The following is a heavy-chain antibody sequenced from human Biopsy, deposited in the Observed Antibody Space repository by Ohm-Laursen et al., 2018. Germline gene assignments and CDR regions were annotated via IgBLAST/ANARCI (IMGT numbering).Heavy chain of an antibody. Sequence: ASVKVSCKASGYTFTGQYLHWVRQAPGQGLEWMGWIRPLNGDTKYGQKFQDRVTMTTDTSTSTVYMELTSLRSDDTAVYYCARGEVTFGELIVSLDSWGQGTPVTVSS. CDR1: GYTFTGQY. J-gene: IGHJ4*02. V-gene: IGHV1-18*01. CDR3: ARGEVTFGELIVSLDS. D-gene: IGHD3-16*02. CDR2: IRPLNGDT.